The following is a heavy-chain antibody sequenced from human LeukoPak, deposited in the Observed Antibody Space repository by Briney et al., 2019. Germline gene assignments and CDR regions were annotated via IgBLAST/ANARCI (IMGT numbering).Heavy chain of an antibody. CDR1: GGSVSSGSYY. V-gene: IGHV4-61*01. CDR2: IYYSGST. Sequence: SETLSLTCTVSGGSVSSGSYYWSWIRQPPGKGLEWIGYIYYSGSTNYNPSLKSRVTISVDTSKNQFSLKLSSVTAADTAVYYCARGRDYWGQGTLVTVSS. J-gene: IGHJ4*02. CDR3: ARGRDY.